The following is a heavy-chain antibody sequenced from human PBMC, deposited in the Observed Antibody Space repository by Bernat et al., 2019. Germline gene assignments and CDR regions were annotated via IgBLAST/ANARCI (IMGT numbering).Heavy chain of an antibody. V-gene: IGHV1-3*01. CDR1: GYTFTTYT. Sequence: QAQLVQSGAEVKRPGASVKVSCKASGYTFTTYTIHWVRQAPGQRLEWMGWRNPFNGNRRYSQKFQDRFTLTTDTAATTAYMELSGLSPDDTAVYYCARVFRGADWHPPGFDPWGQGTLVTVSS. CDR3: ARVFRGADWHPPGFDP. CDR2: RNPFNGNR. J-gene: IGHJ5*02. D-gene: IGHD3-9*01.